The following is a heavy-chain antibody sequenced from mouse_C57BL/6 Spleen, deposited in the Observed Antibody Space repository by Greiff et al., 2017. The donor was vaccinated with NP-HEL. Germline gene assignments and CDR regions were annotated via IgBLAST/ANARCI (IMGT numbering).Heavy chain of an antibody. Sequence: EVQLQQSGAELVRPGASVKLSCTASGFNIKDDYMHWVKQRPEQGLEWIGWIDPENGDTEYASKFQGKATITADTSSNTAYLQLSSLTSEDTAVYYCTKRTGFAYWGQGTLVTVSA. CDR2: IDPENGDT. V-gene: IGHV14-4*01. J-gene: IGHJ3*01. CDR1: GFNIKDDY. CDR3: TKRTGFAY.